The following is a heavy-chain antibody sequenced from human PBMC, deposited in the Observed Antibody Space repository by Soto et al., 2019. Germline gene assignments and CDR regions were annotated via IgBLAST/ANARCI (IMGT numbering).Heavy chain of an antibody. V-gene: IGHV3-23*01. CDR2: ISGSGGST. J-gene: IGHJ6*02. CDR1: GFSFSSYA. CDR3: AKDPQSEWVFYLYGMDV. D-gene: IGHD6-13*01. Sequence: PGGSLRLSCAASGFSFSSYAMSWVRQAPGKGLEWVSAISGSGGSTYYADSVKGRFTISRDNSKNTLYLQVNSLRAEDTAIYHCAKDPQSEWVFYLYGMDVCGQGTTVTVYS.